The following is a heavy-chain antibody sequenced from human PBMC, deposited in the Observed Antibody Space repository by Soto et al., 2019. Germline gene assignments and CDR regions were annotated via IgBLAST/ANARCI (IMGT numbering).Heavy chain of an antibody. J-gene: IGHJ5*02. CDR3: ARGYIAFVGNWFDP. Sequence: QVQLQQWGAGLLKPSETLSLTCAVYGGSFSGYYWSWIRQPPGKGLEWIGEINHSGSTNYNPSLKSRVPISVDTSKNQFSQKLSSVTAADTAVYYCARGYIAFVGNWFDPWGQGTLVTVSS. D-gene: IGHD3-16*01. CDR1: GGSFSGYY. V-gene: IGHV4-34*01. CDR2: INHSGST.